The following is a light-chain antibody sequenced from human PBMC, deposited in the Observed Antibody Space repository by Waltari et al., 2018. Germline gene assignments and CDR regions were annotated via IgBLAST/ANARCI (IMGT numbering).Light chain of an antibody. Sequence: QSALTQPASVSGSPGQSITISCTGTHTDVGASKFFSWYQQHPGRAPQLMIHDVTERPSGISYRFSGSKSANTASLTISVLLPEDEAIYYCCSFTATHTLLFGGGTTVTVL. CDR3: CSFTATHTLL. J-gene: IGLJ2*01. CDR1: HTDVGASKF. V-gene: IGLV2-14*03. CDR2: DVT.